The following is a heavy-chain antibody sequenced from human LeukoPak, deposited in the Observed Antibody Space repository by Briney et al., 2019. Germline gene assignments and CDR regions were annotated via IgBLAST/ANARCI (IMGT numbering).Heavy chain of an antibody. Sequence: PSETLSLTCAVYGGSFSGYYWSWIRQPPGKGLEWIGEINHSGSTNYNPSLKSRVTISVDTSKNQFSLKVSSVTAADTAVYYCARGEYSSSSSYFDYWGQGTLVTVSS. CDR3: ARGEYSSSSSYFDY. D-gene: IGHD6-6*01. CDR2: INHSGST. CDR1: GGSFSGYY. J-gene: IGHJ4*02. V-gene: IGHV4-34*01.